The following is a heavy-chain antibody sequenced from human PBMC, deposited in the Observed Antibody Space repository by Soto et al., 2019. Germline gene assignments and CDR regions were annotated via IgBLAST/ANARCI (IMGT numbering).Heavy chain of an antibody. V-gene: IGHV3-23*01. CDR1: GFTFSSYA. D-gene: IGHD2-15*01. CDR3: AKDQGYCSGGSCYSSYFDY. Sequence: SLRLSCAASGFTFSSYAMSWVRQAPGKGLEWVSAISGSGGSTYYADSVKGRFTISRDNSKNTLYLQMNSLRAEDTAVYYCAKDQGYCSGGSCYSSYFDYWGQGTLVTAPQ. CDR2: ISGSGGST. J-gene: IGHJ4*02.